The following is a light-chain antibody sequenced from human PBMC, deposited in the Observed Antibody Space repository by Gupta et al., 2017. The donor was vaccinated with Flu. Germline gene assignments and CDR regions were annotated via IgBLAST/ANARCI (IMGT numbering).Light chain of an antibody. CDR3: NSRDSTDNHQAV. CDR1: SLRKSY. J-gene: IGLJ2*01. V-gene: IGLV3-19*01. CDR2: AKN. Sequence: SSELTQDPAVSVALGQTVRITCQGDSLRKSYASWYQQKPGQAPVLVIYAKNIPPSGIPDRFSGSSSGNTASLTITGAQAEDEADYYCNSRDSTDNHQAVFGGGTKLTVL.